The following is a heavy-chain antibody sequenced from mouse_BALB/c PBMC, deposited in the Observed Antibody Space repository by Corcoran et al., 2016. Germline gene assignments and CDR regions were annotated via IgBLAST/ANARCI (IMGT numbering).Heavy chain of an antibody. CDR3: AKTARATYNFDY. J-gene: IGHJ2*01. CDR2: IIPGSGNT. V-gene: IGHV1-66*01. CDR1: GYSFTSYN. Sequence: QVQLQQSGPELAKPGASVKISCKASGYSFTSYNIHWVKQRPGQGLEWIGWIIPGSGNTKYNEKFKGKATLTADASSSTAYMQLSSLTSEDSAVYFCAKTARATYNFDYWGQGTTLTVSS. D-gene: IGHD3-2*01.